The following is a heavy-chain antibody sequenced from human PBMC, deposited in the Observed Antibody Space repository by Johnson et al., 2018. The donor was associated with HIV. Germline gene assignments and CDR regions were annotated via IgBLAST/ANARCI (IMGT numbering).Heavy chain of an antibody. J-gene: IGHJ3*02. Sequence: QVQLVESGGGVVQPGRSLRLSCAASGFTFTHFAMDWVRQAPGKGLEWVAVISSDGSTKHYADSVKGRFTISRDNAKNSLYLQMNSLRADDTALYYCARELWELNAFDIWGQGTMVTVSS. CDR2: ISSDGSTK. D-gene: IGHD1-26*01. CDR3: ARELWELNAFDI. CDR1: GFTFTHFA. V-gene: IGHV3-30*03.